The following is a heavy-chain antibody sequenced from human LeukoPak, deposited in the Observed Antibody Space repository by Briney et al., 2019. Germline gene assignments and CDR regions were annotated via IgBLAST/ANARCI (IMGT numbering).Heavy chain of an antibody. V-gene: IGHV4-4*07. J-gene: IGHJ4*02. CDR2: IYSSGTT. D-gene: IGHD1-26*01. CDR3: AREGSSRPFDY. Sequence: SETLSLTCTVSGDSFSSYYWTWIRQPAGKGLEGIGRIYSSGTTHYNPSLKSRVTMSVDTSKNQFTLKLSSVTAADTAVYYCAREGSSRPFDYWGQGTLVTVSS. CDR1: GDSFSSYY.